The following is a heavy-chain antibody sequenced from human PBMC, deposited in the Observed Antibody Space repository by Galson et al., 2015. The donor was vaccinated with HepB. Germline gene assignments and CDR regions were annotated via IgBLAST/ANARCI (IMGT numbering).Heavy chain of an antibody. CDR3: ASSFYYGSGSYQLFDY. J-gene: IGHJ4*02. CDR2: TYFRSKWYN. Sequence: CAISGDSVSSNTAVWNWIWQSPSRGLEWLGRTYFRSKWYNAYAVSVKSRITFTVDTSRNQFSMQLDSVTPEDTALYYCASSFYYGSGSYQLFDYWGQGTLVTVSS. CDR1: GDSVSSNTAV. D-gene: IGHD3-10*01. V-gene: IGHV6-1*01.